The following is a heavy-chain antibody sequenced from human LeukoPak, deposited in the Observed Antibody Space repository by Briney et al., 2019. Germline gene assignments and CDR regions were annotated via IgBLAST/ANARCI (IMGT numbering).Heavy chain of an antibody. D-gene: IGHD2-15*01. J-gene: IGHJ4*02. V-gene: IGHV4-34*01. CDR3: ARAAVVASFPVDY. Sequence: SETLSLTCAVYGGSFSGYYWSWIRQPPGKGLEGIGEINHSGSTNYNPSLKSRVTISVDTSKNQFSLKLSSVTAADTAVYYCARAAVVASFPVDYWGQGTLVTVSS. CDR2: INHSGST. CDR1: GGSFSGYY.